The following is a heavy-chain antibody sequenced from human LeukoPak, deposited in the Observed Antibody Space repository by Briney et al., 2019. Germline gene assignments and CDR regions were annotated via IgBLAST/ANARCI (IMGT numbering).Heavy chain of an antibody. CDR1: GFTFSSYG. D-gene: IGHD5-24*01. CDR3: ARHREDFRYYFDY. Sequence: PGGSLRLSCAASGFTFSSYGMHEVRQAPGKGLEWVALIRNDGGTQYYPDSVEGRFTISRDNSKSTLYLQMNSLRAEDTAVYYCARHREDFRYYFDYWGQGTLVTVSS. J-gene: IGHJ4*02. CDR2: IRNDGGTQ. V-gene: IGHV3-33*01.